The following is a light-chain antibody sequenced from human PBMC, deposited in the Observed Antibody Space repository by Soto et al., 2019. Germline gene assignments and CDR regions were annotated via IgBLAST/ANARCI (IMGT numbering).Light chain of an antibody. Sequence: DIQMTQSHSTLSASVADTVTTSCRASQSISSWLAWYQQKPGKAPKLVIYDASSLESGVPSRFSGSGSGTEFTLTISSLQPDDFPTYYCQQYNTYSTWTFGQGTKVDIK. J-gene: IGKJ1*01. V-gene: IGKV1-5*01. CDR3: QQYNTYSTWT. CDR2: DAS. CDR1: QSISSW.